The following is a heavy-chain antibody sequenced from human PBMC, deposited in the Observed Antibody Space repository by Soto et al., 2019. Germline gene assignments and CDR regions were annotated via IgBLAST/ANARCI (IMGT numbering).Heavy chain of an antibody. CDR1: GFTFSDYY. CDR2: ISSSGSTI. V-gene: IGHV3-11*01. J-gene: IGHJ3*02. Sequence: VQLVESGGGLVKPGGSLRRSCAASGFTFSDYYMSWIRQAPGKGLEWVSYISSSGSTIYYADSVKGRFTISRDNATNSRYLHMNSLRAEDTAVYYCASFPQRDAFDIWGPGTMVTVSS. D-gene: IGHD5-18*01. CDR3: ASFPQRDAFDI.